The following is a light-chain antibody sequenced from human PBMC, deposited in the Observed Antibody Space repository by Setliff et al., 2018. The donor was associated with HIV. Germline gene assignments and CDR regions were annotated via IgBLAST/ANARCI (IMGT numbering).Light chain of an antibody. CDR2: EVS. V-gene: IGLV2-23*02. Sequence: QSVLTQPASVSGSPGQSITISCTGTSSDVGGYNYVSWYQQHPGNSPKLIIYEVSSRPSGVSIRFSASKSGNTASLTISGLQTEDEADYYCCAYAGTRNYVFGTGTKVTVL. CDR1: SSDVGGYNY. CDR3: CAYAGTRNYV. J-gene: IGLJ1*01.